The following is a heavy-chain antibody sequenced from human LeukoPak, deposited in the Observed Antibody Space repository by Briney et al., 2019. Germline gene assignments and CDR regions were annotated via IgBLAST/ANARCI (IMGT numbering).Heavy chain of an antibody. CDR3: ARYYYGSGSFDY. Sequence: PSETLSLTCTVSGGSISSYYWSWIRQPPGKGLEWIGYIYYSGSTNYNPSLKSRVTISVDTSKNQFSLKLSSVTAADTAVYYCARYYYGSGSFDYWGQGTLVTVSP. V-gene: IGHV4-59*01. D-gene: IGHD3-10*01. CDR2: IYYSGST. CDR1: GGSISSYY. J-gene: IGHJ4*02.